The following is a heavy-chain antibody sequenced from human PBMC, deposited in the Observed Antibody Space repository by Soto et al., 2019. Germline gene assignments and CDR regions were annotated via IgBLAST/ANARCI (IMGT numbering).Heavy chain of an antibody. D-gene: IGHD2-2*01. CDR3: ARLVGYCSSTSFYPRRFDY. CDR1: GGSISSRGYY. V-gene: IGHV4-39*02. CDR2: IYSSGST. Sequence: QLQLQESGPGLVKPSETLSLTCTVSGGSISSRGYYWGWIRQPPGKGLEWIGTIYSSGSTFYNPSLQSRVTISVDTSKNHFSPRLSSVTAADAAVYYCARLVGYCSSTSFYPRRFDYWGQGTLVTVSS. J-gene: IGHJ4*02.